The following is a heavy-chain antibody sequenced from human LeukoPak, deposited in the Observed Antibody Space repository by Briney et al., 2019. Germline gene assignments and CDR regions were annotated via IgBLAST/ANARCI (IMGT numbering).Heavy chain of an antibody. CDR2: IRSKTYRGTT. CDR3: ARANSFDSSGYYFDY. CDR1: GFTFGNYA. V-gene: IGHV3-49*03. D-gene: IGHD3-22*01. J-gene: IGHJ4*02. Sequence: GGSLRLSCTASGFTFGNYALSWFRQAPGKGLEWVAFIRSKTYRGTTEYAASVKGRFTISRDDSKSIAYLQMNSLKTEGTAVYYCARANSFDSSGYYFDYWGQGTLVTVSS.